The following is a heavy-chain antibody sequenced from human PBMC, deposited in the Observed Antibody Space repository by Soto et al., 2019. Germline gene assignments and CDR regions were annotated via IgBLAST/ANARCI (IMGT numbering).Heavy chain of an antibody. Sequence: ASVKVSCKASGYTFTGYYMHWVRQATGQGLEWRGWINPNSGGTNYAQTFQGWVTMTRDTSISTAYVELSRLRSDDTAVYYCARGSLGYCSGGSCYHNWFDPWGQGTLVTVSS. V-gene: IGHV1-2*04. J-gene: IGHJ5*02. CDR3: ARGSLGYCSGGSCYHNWFDP. CDR2: INPNSGGT. D-gene: IGHD2-15*01. CDR1: GYTFTGYY.